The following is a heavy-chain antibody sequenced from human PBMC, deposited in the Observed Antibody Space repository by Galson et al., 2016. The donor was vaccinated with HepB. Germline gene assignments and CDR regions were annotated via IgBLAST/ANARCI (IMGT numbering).Heavy chain of an antibody. CDR1: GGSISSRSYY. V-gene: IGHV4-39*01. CDR2: IYHSGDT. CDR3: ARGEAAAVNWYFDL. D-gene: IGHD6-13*01. J-gene: IGHJ2*01. Sequence: SETLSLTCSVSGGSISSRSYYWGWIRQPPGKGLEWIANIYHSGDTYYNPSLKSRVTISVDTSKSQFSLKMSSVTAADTAVYYCARGEAAAVNWYFDLWGRGTLVTVSS.